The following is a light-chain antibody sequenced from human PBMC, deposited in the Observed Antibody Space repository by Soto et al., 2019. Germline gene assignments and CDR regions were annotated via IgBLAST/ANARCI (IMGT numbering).Light chain of an antibody. Sequence: QSALTQPASVSGSPGQSITISCTGTSNDVGGYNFVSWYQQYPGKAPKLIIYEVSNRPSGVSIRFSGSKAGNTASLPISGLQSEDDADYYCLAYGRGGALLFGGGTKLTVL. V-gene: IGLV2-14*01. J-gene: IGLJ3*02. CDR2: EVS. CDR3: LAYGRGGALL. CDR1: SNDVGGYNF.